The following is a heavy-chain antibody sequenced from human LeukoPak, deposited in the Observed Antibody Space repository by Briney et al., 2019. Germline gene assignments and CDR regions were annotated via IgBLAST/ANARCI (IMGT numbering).Heavy chain of an antibody. V-gene: IGHV1-8*03. J-gene: IGHJ4*02. D-gene: IGHD6-13*01. CDR1: GGTFSSYA. Sequence: ASVKVSCKASGGTFSSYAINWVRQATGQGLEWMGWMNPNSGNTGYAQKFQGRVTITRNTSISTAYMELSSLRSEDTAVYYCARGEEGWFRAAAGTYLDYWGQGTLVTVSS. CDR2: MNPNSGNT. CDR3: ARGEEGWFRAAAGTYLDY.